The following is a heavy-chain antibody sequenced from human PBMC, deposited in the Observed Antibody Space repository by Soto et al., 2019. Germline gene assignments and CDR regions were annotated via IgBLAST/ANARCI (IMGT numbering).Heavy chain of an antibody. J-gene: IGHJ4*02. CDR2: IFPGDSDT. D-gene: IGHD1-20*01. CDR1: GYTFSSSW. Sequence: GESLKISCQASGYTFSSSWIGWVRQMPGKGLEWVGVIFPGDSDTRYSPSFQGQVTISADKSINTAYLQWSSVQAADTAIYYCARQGTYKNYFDYWGQGTLVTVSS. CDR3: ARQGTYKNYFDY. V-gene: IGHV5-51*01.